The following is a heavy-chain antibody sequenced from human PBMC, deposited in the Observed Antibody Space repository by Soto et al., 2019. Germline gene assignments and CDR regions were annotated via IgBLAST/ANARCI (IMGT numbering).Heavy chain of an antibody. CDR1: SVSDAW. J-gene: IGHJ4*02. CDR2: IKSRTNGGTT. Sequence: SVSDAWMNWVRQAPGKGLEWVGRIKSRTNGGTTDYAAPVKGRFTISRDDLENTLYLQMNSLQTEDTAVYYCTADTYTSSRQSNYYWGQGTLVTVSS. CDR3: TADTYTSSRQSNYY. V-gene: IGHV3-15*07. D-gene: IGHD1-1*01.